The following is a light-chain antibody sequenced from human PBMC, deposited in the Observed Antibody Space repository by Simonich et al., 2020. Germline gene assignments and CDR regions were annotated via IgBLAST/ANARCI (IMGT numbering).Light chain of an antibody. CDR2: WAS. V-gene: IGKV4-1*01. J-gene: IGKJ2*01. CDR1: QSVLYSSNNKNY. CDR3: QQYYSTPYT. Sequence: DIVMTQSPDSLAVFLGERATINCKSSQSVLYSSNNKNYLAWYQQKPGQPPKLLIYWASTRESGVPDRFSGSGSGTEFTLTIRSLQAEDVAVYYCQQYYSTPYTFGQGTKLEIK.